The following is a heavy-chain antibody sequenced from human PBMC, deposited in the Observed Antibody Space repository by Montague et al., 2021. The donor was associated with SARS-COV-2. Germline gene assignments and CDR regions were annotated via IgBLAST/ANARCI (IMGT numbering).Heavy chain of an antibody. J-gene: IGHJ3*01. CDR2: IKGDGSNK. V-gene: IGHV3-7*03. CDR1: GFTFSTYW. D-gene: IGHD1-26*01. Sequence: SLRLSCAASGFTFSTYWMTWVRQAPGKGLEWVANIKGDGSNKHFVDSVEGRFTISRDNAKNSLYLLMTNLRVHDTAVYYRAGDTTSFNSGIYYDAFDVWGQGTMVTVSS. CDR3: AGDTTSFNSGIYYDAFDV.